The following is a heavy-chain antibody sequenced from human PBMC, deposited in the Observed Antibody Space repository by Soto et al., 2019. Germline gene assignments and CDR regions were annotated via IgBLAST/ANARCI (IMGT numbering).Heavy chain of an antibody. J-gene: IGHJ4*02. D-gene: IGHD3-22*01. CDR3: ARHTNLYYYDSSGSGGY. CDR1: GFTFSDYY. V-gene: IGHV3-11*01. Sequence: QVQLVESGGGLVKPGGSLRLSCAASGFTFSDYYMSWIRQAPGKGLEWVSYISSSSSTIYYADSVKGRFTISRDNAKNSLYLQMNSLRAEDTAVYYCARHTNLYYYDSSGSGGYWGQGTLVTVSS. CDR2: ISSSSSTI.